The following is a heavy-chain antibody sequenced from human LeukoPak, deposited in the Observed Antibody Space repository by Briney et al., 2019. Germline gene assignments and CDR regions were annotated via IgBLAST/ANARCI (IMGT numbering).Heavy chain of an antibody. Sequence: ASVKVSCKASGGTFSSYAISWVRQAPGQGLEWMGGIIPIFGTANYAQKFQGRVTITTDESTSTAYMELSSLRSEDRAVYYCARVRNAWFDYWGQGTLVTVSS. V-gene: IGHV1-69*05. J-gene: IGHJ4*02. CDR1: GGTFSSYA. CDR3: ARVRNAWFDY. CDR2: IIPIFGTA.